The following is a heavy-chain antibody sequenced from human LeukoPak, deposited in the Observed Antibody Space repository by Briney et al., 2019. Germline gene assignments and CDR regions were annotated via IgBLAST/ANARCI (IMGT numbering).Heavy chain of an antibody. CDR2: INHSGST. CDR1: GDSISSYY. CDR3: ARVGGSSSADY. J-gene: IGHJ4*02. Sequence: PSETLSLTCTVSGDSISSYYWSWIRQPPGKGLEWIGEINHSGSTNYNPSLKSRVTISVDTSKNQFSLKLSSVTAADTAVYYCARVGGSSSADYWGQGTLVTVSS. V-gene: IGHV4-34*01. D-gene: IGHD6-6*01.